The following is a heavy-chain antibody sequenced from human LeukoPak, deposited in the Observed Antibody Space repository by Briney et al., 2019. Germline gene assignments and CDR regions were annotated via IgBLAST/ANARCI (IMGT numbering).Heavy chain of an antibody. CDR3: ATVGADILTGINWFDP. D-gene: IGHD3-9*01. CDR2: IIPIFGTA. V-gene: IGHV1-69*06. Sequence: SVKVSCKASGGTFSSYAISWVRQAPGQGLEWMGGIIPIFGTANYAQKFQGRVTMTEDTSTDTAYMELSSLRSEDTAVYYCATVGADILTGINWFDPWGQGTLVTVSS. J-gene: IGHJ5*02. CDR1: GGTFSSYA.